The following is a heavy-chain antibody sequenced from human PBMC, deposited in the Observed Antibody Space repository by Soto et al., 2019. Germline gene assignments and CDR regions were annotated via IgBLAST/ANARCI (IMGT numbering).Heavy chain of an antibody. V-gene: IGHV3-48*03. CDR1: GVTFSSYE. J-gene: IGHJ4*02. Sequence: PWWSLRLSCAASGVTFSSYEMNWVRQAPGKGLEWVSYISNSGSNIYYADSVKGRFTISRDNAKKSLYLHMKSMRAEDTAVYSGERGWEWGVDYWGQGTLVTVSS. D-gene: IGHD1-26*01. CDR2: ISNSGSNI. CDR3: ERGWEWGVDY.